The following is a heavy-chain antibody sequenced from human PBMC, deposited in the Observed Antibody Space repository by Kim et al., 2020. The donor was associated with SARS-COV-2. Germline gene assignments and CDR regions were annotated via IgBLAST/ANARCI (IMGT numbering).Heavy chain of an antibody. Sequence: GGSLRLSCAASGFTFSSYSMHWVRQAPGKGLEWVAAISSDGSNKYYADSVKGRFTISRDNSKNTLYLQMNSLRAEDTAVYYCARGREGYYGWGSYDLDYWGQGTLVTVSS. CDR2: ISSDGSNK. V-gene: IGHV3-33*08. CDR1: GFTFSSYS. CDR3: ARGREGYYGWGSYDLDY. J-gene: IGHJ4*02. D-gene: IGHD3-10*01.